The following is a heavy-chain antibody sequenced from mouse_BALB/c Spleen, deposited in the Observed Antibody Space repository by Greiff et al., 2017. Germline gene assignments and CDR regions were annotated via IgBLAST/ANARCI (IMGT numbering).Heavy chain of an antibody. CDR2: IYPGDGDT. CDR3: ARSIYYYGSSWGPFDY. J-gene: IGHJ2*01. CDR1: GYTFTSYW. Sequence: QVQLKQSGAELARPGASVNLSCKASGYTFTSYWMQWVKQRPGQGLEWIGAIYPGDGDTRYTQKFKGKATLTADKSSSTAYMQLSSLASEDSAVYYCARSIYYYGSSWGPFDYWGQGTTLTVSS. D-gene: IGHD1-1*01. V-gene: IGHV1-87*01.